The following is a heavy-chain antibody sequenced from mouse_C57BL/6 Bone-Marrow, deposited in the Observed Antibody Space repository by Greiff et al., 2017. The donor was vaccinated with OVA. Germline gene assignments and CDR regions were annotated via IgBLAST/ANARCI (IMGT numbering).Heavy chain of an antibody. CDR3: ARHRVITTGVRYFDV. D-gene: IGHD1-1*01. Sequence: DVLLVESGGGLVQPGGSLKLSCAASGFTFSDYYMYWVRQTPEHSLEWVAYISNGGGSTYYPDTVKGRFTFSRDNAKNTLYLQMSRLKTEDTAMYYCARHRVITTGVRYFDVGGTGKAVTVTA. V-gene: IGHV5-12*01. J-gene: IGHJ1*03. CDR1: GFTFSDYY. CDR2: ISNGGGST.